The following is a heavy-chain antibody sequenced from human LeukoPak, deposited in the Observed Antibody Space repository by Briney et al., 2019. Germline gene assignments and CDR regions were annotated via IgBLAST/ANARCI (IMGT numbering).Heavy chain of an antibody. CDR3: ARDHDNYGSGSYSDY. J-gene: IGHJ4*02. CDR2: ISSNGGST. CDR1: GFTFSSYG. V-gene: IGHV3-64*01. D-gene: IGHD3-10*01. Sequence: GRSLRLSCAASGFTFSSYGMHWVRQAPGKGLEYVSAISSNGGSTYYANSVKGRFTISRDNSKNTLYLQMGSLRAEDMAVYYCARDHDNYGSGSYSDYWGQGTLVTVSS.